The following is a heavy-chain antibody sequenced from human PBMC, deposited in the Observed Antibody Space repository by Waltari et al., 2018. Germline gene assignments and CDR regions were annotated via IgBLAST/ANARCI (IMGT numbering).Heavy chain of an antibody. CDR2: INGGNGNT. CDR1: VYTFTSYA. CDR3: ARDRLGDFDY. Sequence: VQLVRSGAEVKKPGAPVKVSCKASVYTFTSYAMHWVRQAPGQRFEWMGWINGGNGNTKNSQKFQGRVTITRETTASTAYMELSSLRSEDTAVYYCARDRLGDFDYWGQGTLVTVSS. J-gene: IGHJ4*02. D-gene: IGHD3-9*01. V-gene: IGHV1-3*01.